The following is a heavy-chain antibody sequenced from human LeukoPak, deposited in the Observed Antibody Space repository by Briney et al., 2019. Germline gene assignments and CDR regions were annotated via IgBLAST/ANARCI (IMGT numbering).Heavy chain of an antibody. Sequence: GGSLRLSCAASGFTFSSCAMNWVRQAPGKGLEWVSGVSGSGGSTYYADSVKGRFTISRDNSKNTLYLQVNSLRAEDTAVYYCAKEGSSSGWYGYYFDYWGQGTLVTVSS. CDR2: VSGSGGST. CDR1: GFTFSSCA. D-gene: IGHD6-19*01. CDR3: AKEGSSSGWYGYYFDY. V-gene: IGHV3-23*01. J-gene: IGHJ4*02.